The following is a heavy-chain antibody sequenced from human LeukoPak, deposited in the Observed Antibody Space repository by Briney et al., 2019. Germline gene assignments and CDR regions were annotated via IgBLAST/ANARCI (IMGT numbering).Heavy chain of an antibody. V-gene: IGHV1-2*02. D-gene: IGHD2-21*02. J-gene: IGHJ4*02. CDR1: GYTFTGYY. CDR3: ARERIVAVTAPDY. CDR2: INPNSGGT. Sequence: ASVKVSCKASGYTFTGYYMHWVRQAPGQGLEWMGWINPNSGGTNYAQKFQGRVTMTRDMSTSTVYMELSSLRSEDTAVYYCARERIVAVTAPDYWGQGTLVTVSS.